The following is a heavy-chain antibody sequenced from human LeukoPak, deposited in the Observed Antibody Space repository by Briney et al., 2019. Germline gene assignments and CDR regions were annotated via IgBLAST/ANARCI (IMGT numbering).Heavy chain of an antibody. CDR1: GFTFSNYW. V-gene: IGHV3-7*01. J-gene: IGHJ5*02. D-gene: IGHD1-14*01. Sequence: GGSLRLSCAASGFTFSNYWMTWVRQAPGKGLEWVANMNQDGSGKYYMDSVKGRFAISRDNAKNSLYLQMNNLRVEDTAVYYCARDNNRKDDSWGQGTLVTVSS. CDR3: ARDNNRKDDS. CDR2: MNQDGSGK.